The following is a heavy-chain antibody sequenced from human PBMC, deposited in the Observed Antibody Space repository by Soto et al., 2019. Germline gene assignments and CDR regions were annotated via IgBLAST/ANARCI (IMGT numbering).Heavy chain of an antibody. J-gene: IGHJ6*02. CDR1: GYTFTSYG. Sequence: QVQLVQSGAEVKKPGASVKVSCQASGYTFTSYGISWVRQAPGQGLEWMGWISAYNGNTNYPQSLQGRLTMTTDTSTTTAYMELRSLRSDGTAVYYCARDPYHVLMVNAQSLYGMDVWGQGTTVTVSS. CDR2: ISAYNGNT. D-gene: IGHD2-8*01. CDR3: ARDPYHVLMVNAQSLYGMDV. V-gene: IGHV1-18*01.